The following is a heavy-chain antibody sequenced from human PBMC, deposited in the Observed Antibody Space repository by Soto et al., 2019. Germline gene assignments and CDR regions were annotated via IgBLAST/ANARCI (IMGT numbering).Heavy chain of an antibody. Sequence: QVQLQQWGAGLLKPSETLSLTCAVYGGSFSGYYWSWIRQPPGKGLERIGEINHSGSTNYNPSLKSRVTISVDTSKNQFSLKLTSVTAADTAVYYCARLKGYQLLHSNWFDPWGQGALVTVSS. V-gene: IGHV4-34*01. J-gene: IGHJ5*02. D-gene: IGHD2-2*01. CDR1: GGSFSGYY. CDR3: ARLKGYQLLHSNWFDP. CDR2: INHSGST.